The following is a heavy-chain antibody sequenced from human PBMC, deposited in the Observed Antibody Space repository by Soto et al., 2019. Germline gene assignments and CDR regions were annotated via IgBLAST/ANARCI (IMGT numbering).Heavy chain of an antibody. J-gene: IGHJ4*01. CDR2: IYHSGSA. CDR1: GDTISSSYW. CDR3: GRLKPVSVLDL. Sequence: SETLSLTCAVSGDTISSSYWWSWVRLSPVKGLEWIGEIYHSGSANYNPSFKGRVFMSVDKSKNHFSLRLTSVTAADTAVFYCGRLKPVSVLDLWGHGTQVTVSS. V-gene: IGHV4-4*02. D-gene: IGHD2-2*01.